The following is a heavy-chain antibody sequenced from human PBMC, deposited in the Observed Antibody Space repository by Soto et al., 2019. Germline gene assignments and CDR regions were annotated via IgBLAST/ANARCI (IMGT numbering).Heavy chain of an antibody. Sequence: EVQLVESGGGLVKPGGSLRLSCAASGFTFSSYSMNWVRQAPGKGLEWVSSISSSSSYIYYADSVKGRFTISRDNAKNSLYLQMNILRVEDTAVYYCARLYCSGGSCYSGFDYWGQGTLVTVSS. CDR1: GFTFSSYS. J-gene: IGHJ4*02. V-gene: IGHV3-21*01. CDR2: ISSSSSYI. CDR3: ARLYCSGGSCYSGFDY. D-gene: IGHD2-15*01.